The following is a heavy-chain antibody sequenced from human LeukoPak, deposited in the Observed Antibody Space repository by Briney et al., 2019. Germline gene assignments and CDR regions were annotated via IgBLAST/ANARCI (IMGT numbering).Heavy chain of an antibody. J-gene: IGHJ4*02. Sequence: SETLSLTCTVSGGSISTYYWSWIRQPPGKGLEWIGYIQYSGSTNYNPSLKSRVTISVDTSKNQFSLKLSSVTAADTAVYYCARTLSKYYFDYWGQGTLVTVSS. CDR1: GGSISTYY. CDR3: ARTLSKYYFDY. CDR2: IQYSGST. V-gene: IGHV4-59*01.